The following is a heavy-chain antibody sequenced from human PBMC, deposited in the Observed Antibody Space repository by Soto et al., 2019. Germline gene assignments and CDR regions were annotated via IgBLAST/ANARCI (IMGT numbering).Heavy chain of an antibody. D-gene: IGHD2-21*02. CDR3: ARGDGPLNLAYCGGDCYPTLDY. CDR2: INPSGGST. Sequence: QVQLVQSGAEVKKPGASVKVSCKASGYTFTSYYMHWVRQAPGQGLEWMGIINPSGGSTSYAQKFQGRVTMTRDTSTSTVYMELSSLRSEDTAVYYCARGDGPLNLAYCGGDCYPTLDYWGQGTLVTVSS. CDR1: GYTFTSYY. V-gene: IGHV1-46*03. J-gene: IGHJ4*02.